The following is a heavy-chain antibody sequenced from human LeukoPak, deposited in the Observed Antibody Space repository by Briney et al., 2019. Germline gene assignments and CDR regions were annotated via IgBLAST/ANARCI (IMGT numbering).Heavy chain of an antibody. V-gene: IGHV1-2*02. J-gene: IGHJ3*02. CDR3: ARQSYYYDSSGYRHDAFDI. Sequence: GASVKVSCKASGYTFTGYYMHWARQAPGQGLEWMGWINPNSGGTNYAQKFQGRVTMTRDTSISTAYMELSRLRSDDTAAYYCARQSYYYDSSGYRHDAFDIWDQGTMVTVSS. D-gene: IGHD3-22*01. CDR2: INPNSGGT. CDR1: GYTFTGYY.